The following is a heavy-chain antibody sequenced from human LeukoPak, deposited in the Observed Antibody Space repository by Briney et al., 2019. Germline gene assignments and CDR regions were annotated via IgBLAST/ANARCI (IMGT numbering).Heavy chain of an antibody. D-gene: IGHD2-15*01. J-gene: IGHJ6*02. CDR3: ARDGTCSGGSCYSSYYYYYYGMDV. Sequence: ASVKVSCKASGYTFTGYYVHWVRQAPGQGLEWMGWINPNSGGTNYAQKLQGRVTMTTDTSTSTAYMELRSLRSDDTAVYYCARDGTCSGGSCYSSYYYYYYGMDVWGQGTTVTVSS. CDR1: GYTFTGYY. CDR2: INPNSGGT. V-gene: IGHV1-2*02.